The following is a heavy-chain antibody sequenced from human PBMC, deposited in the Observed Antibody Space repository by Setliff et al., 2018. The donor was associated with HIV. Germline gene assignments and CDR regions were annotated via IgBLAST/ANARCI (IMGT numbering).Heavy chain of an antibody. CDR3: ARDGYSSSWYVISGSFDY. Sequence: PSETLSLTCAVSGYSISSGYYWGWIRQPPGKGLEWIGSIYHSGGTYYNPSLKSRVTISVDTSENQFSLKLSSVTAADTAVYYCARDGYSSSWYVISGSFDYWGQGILVTVSS. V-gene: IGHV4-38-2*02. J-gene: IGHJ4*02. CDR2: IYHSGGT. D-gene: IGHD6-13*01. CDR1: GYSISSGYY.